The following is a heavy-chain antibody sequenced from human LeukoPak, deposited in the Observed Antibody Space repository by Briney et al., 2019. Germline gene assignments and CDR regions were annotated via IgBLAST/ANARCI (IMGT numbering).Heavy chain of an antibody. CDR1: GFTFSSYG. CDR3: ANVDIVATIDAGRLIDY. V-gene: IGHV3-30*18. J-gene: IGHJ4*02. Sequence: PGRSLRLSCAASGFTFSSYGMQWVRQASGKGLEWVGVISNDGSNKYYADSVKGRFTISRDNSKNTLYLQMDSLRAEDTAVYYCANVDIVATIDAGRLIDYWGQGTLVTVSS. CDR2: ISNDGSNK. D-gene: IGHD5-12*01.